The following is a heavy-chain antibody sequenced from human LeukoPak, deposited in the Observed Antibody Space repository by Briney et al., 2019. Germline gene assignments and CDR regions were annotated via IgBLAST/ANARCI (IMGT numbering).Heavy chain of an antibody. J-gene: IGHJ3*02. Sequence: ASVKVSCKVSGNTLTESSIHWVRQAPGEDLEWVGGFDPEVGGTVYAQKFQGRVTMTEDTSTDTAYMDLNSLSSEDTAVYYCATAYDTSGYGPFDMWGQGTMVTAST. CDR1: GNTLTESS. V-gene: IGHV1-24*01. D-gene: IGHD3-22*01. CDR2: FDPEVGGT. CDR3: ATAYDTSGYGPFDM.